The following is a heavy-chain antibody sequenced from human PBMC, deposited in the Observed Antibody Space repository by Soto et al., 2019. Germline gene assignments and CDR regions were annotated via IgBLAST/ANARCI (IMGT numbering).Heavy chain of an antibody. Sequence: SVKGRFTISRDNAKNSLSLQMNSLRAEDTAVYYCARPPYGSGSYYAFDIWGKGTMVTVSS. CDR3: ARPPYGSGSYYAFDI. V-gene: IGHV3-48*01. D-gene: IGHD3-10*01. J-gene: IGHJ3*02.